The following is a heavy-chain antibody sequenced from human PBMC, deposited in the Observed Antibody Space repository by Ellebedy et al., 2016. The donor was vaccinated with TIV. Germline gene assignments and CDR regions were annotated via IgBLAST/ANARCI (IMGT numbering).Heavy chain of an antibody. D-gene: IGHD2-15*01. CDR2: IFYRGST. J-gene: IGHJ6*02. CDR3: ARGQGFLVGENYYYGMDV. Sequence: MPGGSLRLSCTVSGGSISTYYWNWIRQPPGKGLEWVGFIFYRGSTEYNPSLEGRVTISVDTSKNQFSLKLTSVTSADTAVYYCARGQGFLVGENYYYGMDVWGQGTTVTVSS. CDR1: GGSISTYY. V-gene: IGHV4-59*13.